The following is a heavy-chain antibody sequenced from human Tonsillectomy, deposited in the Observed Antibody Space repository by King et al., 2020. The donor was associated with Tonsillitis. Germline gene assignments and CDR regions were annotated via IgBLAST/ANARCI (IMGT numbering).Heavy chain of an antibody. D-gene: IGHD1-26*01. CDR3: ARGDGTLPDY. Sequence: VQLVESGGGVVQPGRSLRLSCAASGFTFSRYGIHWVRQAPGKGLEWVAVISYDGSNKYYADSVKGRFTISRDNSQKTLYLQMNSLRGEDTAVYDCARGDGTLPDYWGQGTLVTVSS. V-gene: IGHV3-30*03. CDR1: GFTFSRYG. CDR2: ISYDGSNK. J-gene: IGHJ4*02.